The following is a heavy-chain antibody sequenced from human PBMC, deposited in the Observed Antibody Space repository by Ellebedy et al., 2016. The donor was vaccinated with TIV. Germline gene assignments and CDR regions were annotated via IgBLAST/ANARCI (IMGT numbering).Heavy chain of an antibody. CDR1: GYTFTTFA. CDR3: ARDPLGYCSGGSCTNNWFDP. J-gene: IGHJ5*02. Sequence: AASVTVSCKTSGYTFTTFAVHWVRQAPGQRPEWMGWINIADANTKYSQKFQGRVTFTRDISATTVYMHLSSLRFDDSAVYYCARDPLGYCSGGSCTNNWFDPWGQGTLVTVSS. CDR2: INIADANT. V-gene: IGHV1-3*04. D-gene: IGHD2-15*01.